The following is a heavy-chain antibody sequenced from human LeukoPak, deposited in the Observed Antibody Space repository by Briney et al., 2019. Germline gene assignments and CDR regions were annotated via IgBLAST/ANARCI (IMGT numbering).Heavy chain of an antibody. J-gene: IGHJ4*02. V-gene: IGHV1-18*01. CDR2: ISAYNGNT. D-gene: IGHD3-10*01. CDR3: ARVKLWFGEFLRGYFDY. Sequence: ASVKVSCKASGYTFTSYGISWVRQAPGQGLEWMGWISAYNGNTNYAQKLQGRVTMTTDTSTSTAYMELRSLRSDDTAVYYCARVKLWFGEFLRGYFDYWGQGTLVTVSS. CDR1: GYTFTSYG.